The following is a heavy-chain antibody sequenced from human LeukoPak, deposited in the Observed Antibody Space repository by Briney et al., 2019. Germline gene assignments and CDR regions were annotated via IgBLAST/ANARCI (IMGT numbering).Heavy chain of an antibody. CDR1: GGTFNSYA. D-gene: IGHD2-8*01. J-gene: IGHJ6*02. Sequence: GASVKVSCKASGGTFNSYAISWVRQAPGQGLEWMGGIIPIFGTANYAQKFQGRVTITADESTSTAYMELSSLRSEDTAVYYCSFNDYCTNSGCGSYYYYGMDVWGQGTTVTVSS. V-gene: IGHV1-69*01. CDR3: SFNDYCTNSGCGSYYYYGMDV. CDR2: IIPIFGTA.